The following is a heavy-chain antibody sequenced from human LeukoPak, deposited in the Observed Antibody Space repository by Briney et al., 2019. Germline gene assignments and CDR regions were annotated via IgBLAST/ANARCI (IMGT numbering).Heavy chain of an antibody. CDR1: GFTFSSYW. CDR2: IKQDGSEK. J-gene: IGHJ6*02. V-gene: IGHV3-7*01. Sequence: GGSLRLSCAASGFTFSSYWMSWVRQAPGKGLEWVANIKQDGSEKYYVDSVKGRFTISRDNAKNSLYLQMNSLRAEDTAVYYCARVSIFWRYGMDVWGQGTTVTVSS. CDR3: ARVSIFWRYGMDV. D-gene: IGHD3-3*02.